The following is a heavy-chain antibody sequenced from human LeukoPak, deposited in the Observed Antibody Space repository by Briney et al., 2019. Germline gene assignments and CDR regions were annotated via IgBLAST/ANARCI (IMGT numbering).Heavy chain of an antibody. J-gene: IGHJ4*02. V-gene: IGHV3-30*03. D-gene: IGHD2-15*01. CDR3: ARMFSGGSCYDY. CDR1: GFTFSSYG. CDR2: ISYDGSNK. Sequence: GGSLRLSCAASGFTFSSYGMHWVRQAPGKGLEWVAVISYDGSNKYYADSVKGRFTISRDNAKNSLYLQMNSLRAEDTAVYYCARMFSGGSCYDYWGQGTLVTVSS.